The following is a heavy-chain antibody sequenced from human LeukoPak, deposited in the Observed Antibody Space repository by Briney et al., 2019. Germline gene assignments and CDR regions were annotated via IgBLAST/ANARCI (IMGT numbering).Heavy chain of an antibody. V-gene: IGHV1-2*02. Sequence: GASVKVSRKASGYTFTDYFIHWVRQAPGQGLEWMGWINPNSGDTNYAQKFQGRVTMTRDTSITTAYMELISLRSDETAVYYCARDPRDGYNCPFDYWGQGTLVTVSS. D-gene: IGHD5-24*01. J-gene: IGHJ4*02. CDR1: GYTFTDYF. CDR3: ARDPRDGYNCPFDY. CDR2: INPNSGDT.